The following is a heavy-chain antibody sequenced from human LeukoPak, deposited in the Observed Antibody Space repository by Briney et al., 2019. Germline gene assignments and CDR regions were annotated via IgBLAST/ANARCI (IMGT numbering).Heavy chain of an antibody. CDR1: GYTFTGYY. V-gene: IGHV1-2*02. D-gene: IGHD4-23*01. J-gene: IGHJ4*02. CDR2: INPSSGVT. CDR3: ALNYYGGNSQGDY. Sequence: VASVKVSCKASGYTFTGYYMHWVRQAPGQGLEWMGWINPSSGVTTYAQKFRGRVTMTRDTSISTAYMELSRLISDDTAVYYCALNYYGGNSQGDYWGQGTLVIVSS.